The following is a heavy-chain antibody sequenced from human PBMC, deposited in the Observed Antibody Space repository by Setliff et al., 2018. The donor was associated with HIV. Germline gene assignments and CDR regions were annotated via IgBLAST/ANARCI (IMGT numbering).Heavy chain of an antibody. Sequence: PSETLSLTCTSSGVYSSNYHWGWIRQPPGRGLEWIGAIHTTGSPKNNPSLQSRVSISIDMAKSLFSLELSSVTAADTAVYYCARLLEGPDYSSDFRYFDWFPDVWGQGTLVTVSS. D-gene: IGHD3-9*01. J-gene: IGHJ4*02. V-gene: IGHV4-4*08. CDR1: GVYSSNYH. CDR2: IHTTGSP. CDR3: ARLLEGPDYSSDFRYFDWFPDV.